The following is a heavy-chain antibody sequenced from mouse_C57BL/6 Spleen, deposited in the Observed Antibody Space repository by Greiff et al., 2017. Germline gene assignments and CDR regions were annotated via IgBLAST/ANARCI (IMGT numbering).Heavy chain of an antibody. V-gene: IGHV5-6*01. D-gene: IGHD2-4*01. CDR1: GFTFSSYG. Sequence: EVKLMESGGDLVKPGGSLKLSCAASGFTFSSYGMSWVRQTPDKRLEWVATISSGGSYTYYPDSVKGRFTISRDNAKNTLYLQMSSLKSEDTAMYYCSRHEVLIYYDYDPHFDYWGQGTTLTVSS. CDR3: SRHEVLIYYDYDPHFDY. J-gene: IGHJ2*01. CDR2: ISSGGSYT.